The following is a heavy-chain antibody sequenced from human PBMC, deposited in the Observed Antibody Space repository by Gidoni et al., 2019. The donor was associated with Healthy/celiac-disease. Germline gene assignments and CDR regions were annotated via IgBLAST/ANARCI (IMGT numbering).Heavy chain of an antibody. D-gene: IGHD5-18*01. V-gene: IGHV3-64D*06. CDR3: TIQLWPKTFDY. J-gene: IGHJ4*02. CDR1: GFTFSSYA. CDR2: ISSNGGST. Sequence: EVQLVESGGGLVQPGGSLRLACSAPGFTFSSYAMHWVRQAPGKGLEYVSAISSNGGSTYYADSVKGRFTISRDNSKNTLYLQMSSLRAEDTAVYYCTIQLWPKTFDYWGQGTLVTVSS.